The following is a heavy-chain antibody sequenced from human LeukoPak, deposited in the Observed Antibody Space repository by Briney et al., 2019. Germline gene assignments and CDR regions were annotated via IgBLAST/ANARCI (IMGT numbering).Heavy chain of an antibody. V-gene: IGHV1-69*13. CDR2: IIPIFGTT. D-gene: IGHD6-13*01. CDR1: GCTFTSYA. J-gene: IGHJ6*02. CDR3: ARAGYSNSSRDNYYYYYGMDV. Sequence: GASVKVSCKASGCTFTSYAVSWVRQAPRQGLEWMGGIIPIFGTTNYAQTFQGRVTITADESTSTAYMELSSLRSEDTAVYYCARAGYSNSSRDNYYYYYGMDVWGQGTTATVSS.